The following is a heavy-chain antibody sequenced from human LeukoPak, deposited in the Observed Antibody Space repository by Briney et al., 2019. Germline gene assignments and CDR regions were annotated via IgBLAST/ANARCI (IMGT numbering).Heavy chain of an antibody. CDR1: GFTFNTYA. V-gene: IGHV3-23*01. D-gene: IGHD6-13*01. J-gene: IGHJ4*02. Sequence: GGSLRLSCAASGFTFNTYAMTWVRQAPGKGLEWVSSISVIAASTYYADSVKGRFTISRDSTKNTMYLQMNSLQAEDTAIYKCARSVRIAANVWGQGTLVTDCS. CDR2: ISVIAAST. CDR3: ARSVRIAANV.